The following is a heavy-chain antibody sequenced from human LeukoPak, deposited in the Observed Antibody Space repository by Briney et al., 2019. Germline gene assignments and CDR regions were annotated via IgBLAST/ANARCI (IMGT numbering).Heavy chain of an antibody. Sequence: GGSLRLSCAASGFTFSSYSMNWVRQAPGKGLEWVSHITASGTAMFYADSVKGRFTISRDNAKNSLYLQMNSLRNEDTAVYYCASSGSYRFDYWGQGTLVTVSS. CDR1: GFTFSSYS. V-gene: IGHV3-48*02. D-gene: IGHD1-26*01. CDR3: ASSGSYRFDY. CDR2: ITASGTAM. J-gene: IGHJ4*02.